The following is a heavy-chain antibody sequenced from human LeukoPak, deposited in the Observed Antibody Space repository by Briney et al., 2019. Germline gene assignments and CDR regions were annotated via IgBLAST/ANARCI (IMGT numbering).Heavy chain of an antibody. V-gene: IGHV3-15*01. CDR1: GFTFSNAW. Sequence: PGGSLRLSCAASGFTFSNAWMSWVRQAPGKGLEWVGRIKSKTDGGTTDYAAPVKGRFTISRDDSKNTLYLQMNSLKTEDTAVYYCTTDPNIVVVPAARWERVQQKYRDVWAKGPRSPSP. CDR2: IKSKTDGGTT. D-gene: IGHD2-2*01. CDR3: TTDPNIVVVPAARWERVQQKYRDV. J-gene: IGHJ6*03.